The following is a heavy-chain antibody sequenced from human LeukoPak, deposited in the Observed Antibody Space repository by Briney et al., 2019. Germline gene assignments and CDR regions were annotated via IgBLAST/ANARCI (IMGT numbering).Heavy chain of an antibody. J-gene: IGHJ6*03. CDR2: IIPIFGTA. V-gene: IGHV1-69*01. Sequence: SVKVSCKASGGTFSSYAISWVRQAPGQGLEWMGGIIPIFGTANYAQKFQGRVTITADESTSPAYMELSSLRSEYTAVYYCARVKHTKTTGVHYYYSYYMDVWGKGTTVTVSS. D-gene: IGHD4-11*01. CDR1: GGTFSSYA. CDR3: ARVKHTKTTGVHYYYSYYMDV.